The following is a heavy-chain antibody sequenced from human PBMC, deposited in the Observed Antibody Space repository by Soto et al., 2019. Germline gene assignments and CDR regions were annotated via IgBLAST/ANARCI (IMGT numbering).Heavy chain of an antibody. CDR1: GFSFRIYA. CDR3: AKDLRPDGRYDLDS. V-gene: IGHV3-23*01. J-gene: IGHJ4*02. CDR2: MIGDGTSW. D-gene: IGHD1-26*01. Sequence: EVQLLESGGGLAQPGGSLRLSCAASGFSFRIYAMNWVRQAPGKGLEWVSVMIGDGTSWDYADSMRGRFTISRDNSKNTLYLQMNNLRTEDTAVYYCAKDLRPDGRYDLDSWGQGTLVTVSS.